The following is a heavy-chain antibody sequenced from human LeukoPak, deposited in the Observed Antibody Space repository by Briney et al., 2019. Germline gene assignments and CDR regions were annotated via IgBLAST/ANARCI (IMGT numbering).Heavy chain of an antibody. V-gene: IGHV3-33*01. J-gene: IGHJ4*02. CDR3: ARELFGSGSCPDY. CDR1: GFTFSSYA. Sequence: GSSLRLSCTAPGFTFSSYAIHWLRQAPGEGLEWVALVCHDGSNRYYSDAVKGRFTISRDNSKNTVYLQINSLRAEDTAVYYCARELFGSGSCPDYWGQGTRVTVSS. D-gene: IGHD3-10*01. CDR2: VCHDGSNR.